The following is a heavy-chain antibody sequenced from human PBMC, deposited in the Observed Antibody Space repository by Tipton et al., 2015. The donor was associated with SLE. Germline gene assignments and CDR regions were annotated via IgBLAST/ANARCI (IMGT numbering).Heavy chain of an antibody. D-gene: IGHD7-27*01. CDR2: IYYSGGT. CDR3: ARGGYNWGSYSLDS. V-gene: IGHV4-59*02. J-gene: IGHJ4*02. CDR1: GGYVRNYY. Sequence: TLSLTCTVSGGYVRNYYWNWGRQSPGKGLEWIGYIYYSGGTDYNPSFKSRVTISVDTSRIQFSLRLGSVTAADTAVYFCARGGYNWGSYSLDSWGRGARVTVSS.